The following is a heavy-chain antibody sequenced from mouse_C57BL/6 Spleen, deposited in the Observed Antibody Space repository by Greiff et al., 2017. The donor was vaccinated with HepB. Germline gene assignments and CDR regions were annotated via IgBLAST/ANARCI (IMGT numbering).Heavy chain of an antibody. CDR1: GYTFTSYW. D-gene: IGHD2-14*01. Sequence: QVQLQQPGAELVMPGASVKLSCKASGYTFTSYWMHWVKQRPGQGLEWIGEIDPSDSYTNYNQKFKGKSTLTVDKSSSTAYMQLGSLTSEDSAVYYCALRGTKYWYFDVWGTGTTVTVAS. V-gene: IGHV1-69*01. CDR2: IDPSDSYT. CDR3: ALRGTKYWYFDV. J-gene: IGHJ1*03.